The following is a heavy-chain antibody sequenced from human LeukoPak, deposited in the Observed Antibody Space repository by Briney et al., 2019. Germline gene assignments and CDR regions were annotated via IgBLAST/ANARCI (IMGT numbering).Heavy chain of an antibody. Sequence: PSETLSLTCTVSGGSISTSNYYWGWIRQPPGKGLEWIGNIFYSGSTYYSPSLRSRVTISLDTSRNQFSLKLSSVTAADTAVYYCARIRAAPDYWGQGTLVTVSS. CDR2: IFYSGST. J-gene: IGHJ4*02. V-gene: IGHV4-39*07. CDR1: GGSISTSNYY. D-gene: IGHD3-3*01. CDR3: ARIRAAPDY.